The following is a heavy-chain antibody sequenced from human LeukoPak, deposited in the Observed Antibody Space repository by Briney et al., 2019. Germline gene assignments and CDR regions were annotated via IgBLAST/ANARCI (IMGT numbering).Heavy chain of an antibody. J-gene: IGHJ3*02. V-gene: IGHV3-11*01. CDR2: ISSICSTI. D-gene: IGHD4/OR15-4a*01. Sequence: GRSLRLSCAVSRFTFSNYYMSGIRQASGKGLEWVSYISSICSTIYYADSVKGRFTISRGNAKHSLYLQMNSLRAEHTDVYFCARDEAEGANSAFDIWGQGTVVTVSS. CDR1: RFTFSNYY. CDR3: ARDEAEGANSAFDI.